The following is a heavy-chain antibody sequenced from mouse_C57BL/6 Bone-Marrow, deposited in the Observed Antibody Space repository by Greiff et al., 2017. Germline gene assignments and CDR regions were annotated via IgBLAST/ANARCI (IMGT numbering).Heavy chain of an antibody. CDR1: GFTFSSYG. J-gene: IGHJ3*01. CDR3: ANYYGFAY. Sequence: EVKLMESGGDLVKPGGSLKLSCAASGFTFSSYGMSWVRQTPDKRLEWVATISSGGSYTYYPDSVKGRFTISRDNAKNTLYLQMSSLKSEDTAMYYCANYYGFAYWGQGTLVTVSA. V-gene: IGHV5-6*01. CDR2: ISSGGSYT. D-gene: IGHD1-1*01.